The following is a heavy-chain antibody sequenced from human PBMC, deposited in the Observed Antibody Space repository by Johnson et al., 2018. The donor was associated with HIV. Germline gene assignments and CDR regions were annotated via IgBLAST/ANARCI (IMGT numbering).Heavy chain of an antibody. CDR2: INNNASSV. CDR1: GFTFSDYY. J-gene: IGHJ3*02. D-gene: IGHD5-18*01. Sequence: QVQLVESGGGLVKPGGSLRLSCAASGFTFSDYYMTWIRQAPGKGLEWVSYINNNASSVYYADSVKGRFTISRDNAKNSLYLQMNSLRAEDTAVYYCARDGSGYSYDLLVRAFDIWGQGTMVTVSS. V-gene: IGHV3-11*04. CDR3: ARDGSGYSYDLLVRAFDI.